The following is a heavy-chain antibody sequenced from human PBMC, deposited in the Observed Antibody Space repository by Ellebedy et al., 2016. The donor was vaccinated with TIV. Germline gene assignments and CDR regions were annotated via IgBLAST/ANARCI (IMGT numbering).Heavy chain of an antibody. CDR1: GFTFSSYA. CDR2: ISYDGSNK. J-gene: IGHJ3*01. V-gene: IGHV3-30*04. D-gene: IGHD1-26*01. CDR3: ARDPAGRTWGAFDL. Sequence: PGGSLRLSCAASGFTFSSYAMHWVRQAPGKGLEWVAVISYDGSNKYFADSVKGRFTISRDKSKNTLYLQMSSLRAEDTAVYYCARDPAGRTWGAFDLWGQGTMATVSS.